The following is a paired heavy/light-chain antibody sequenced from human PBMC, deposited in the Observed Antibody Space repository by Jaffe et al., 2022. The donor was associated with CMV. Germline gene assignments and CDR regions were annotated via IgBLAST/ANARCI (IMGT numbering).Light chain of an antibody. CDR1: SLRSYY. Sequence: SSELTQDPAVSVALGQTVRITCQGDSLRSYYASWYQQKPGQAPVLVIYGKNNRPSGIPDRFSGSSSGNTASLTITGAQAEDEADYYCNSRDSSGNRVVFGGGTKLTVL. CDR2: GKN. CDR3: NSRDSSGNRVV. J-gene: IGLJ2*01. V-gene: IGLV3-19*01.
Heavy chain of an antibody. CDR2: IKSKTDGGTT. Sequence: EVQLVESGGGLVKPGGSLRLSCAASGFTFSNAWMSWVRQAPGKGLEWVGRIKSKTDGGTTDYAAPVKGRFTISRDDSKNTLYLQMNSLKTEDTAVYYCTIYCSSTSCYWDYYYYMDVWGKGTTVTVSS. D-gene: IGHD2-2*01. CDR3: TIYCSSTSCYWDYYYYMDV. CDR1: GFTFSNAW. V-gene: IGHV3-15*01. J-gene: IGHJ6*03.